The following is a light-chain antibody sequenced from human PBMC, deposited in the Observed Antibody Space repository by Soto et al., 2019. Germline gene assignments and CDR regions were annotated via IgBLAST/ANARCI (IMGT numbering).Light chain of an antibody. CDR1: ESVSHNY. CDR3: QPYSYSRYFS. CDR2: GVS. J-gene: IGKJ3*01. Sequence: EIVLTQSPGTLSLSPGERATLSCRASESVSHNYLAWYQQKPGQAPRLLIYGVSYRATGIPDRFSGSGSGTAFPLPISRLAPEDFAVYYCQPYSYSRYFSFGPGTKVEIK. V-gene: IGKV3-20*01.